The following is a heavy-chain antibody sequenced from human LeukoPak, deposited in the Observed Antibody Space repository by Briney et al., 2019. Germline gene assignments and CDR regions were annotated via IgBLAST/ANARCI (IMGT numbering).Heavy chain of an antibody. Sequence: ASVKVSCKASGHTFTRYDINWVRQAPGQGLEWMGWISAYNGKTNYAKKFQGRVTMTTDTSTSTAYMELRSLRIDDTAVYYCARDRYYDFWSCYPLGYYYMDVWGKGTTVTVSS. V-gene: IGHV1-18*01. CDR2: ISAYNGKT. CDR3: ARDRYYDFWSCYPLGYYYMDV. J-gene: IGHJ6*03. D-gene: IGHD3-3*01. CDR1: GHTFTRYD.